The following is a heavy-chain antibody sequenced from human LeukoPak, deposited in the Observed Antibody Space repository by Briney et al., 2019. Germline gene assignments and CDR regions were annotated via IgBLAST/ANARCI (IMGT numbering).Heavy chain of an antibody. CDR1: GFTFSSHW. Sequence: GSLRLSCVASGFTFSSHWMHWVRQTPEKGLVWVSRMNSDESDTNYADSVNGRFTISRDNAKNTLYLQMNSLRVEDTAKYYCARGTEVAFDYWGQGTLVTVSS. J-gene: IGHJ4*02. V-gene: IGHV3-74*01. CDR2: MNSDESDT. CDR3: ARGTEVAFDY.